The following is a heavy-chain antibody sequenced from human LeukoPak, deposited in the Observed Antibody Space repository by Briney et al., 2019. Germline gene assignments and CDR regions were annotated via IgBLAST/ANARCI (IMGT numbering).Heavy chain of an antibody. Sequence: SETLSLTCTVSGGSISSYYRSWIRQPPGKGLEWIGYIYYSGSTNYNPSLKSRVTISVDTSKNQFSLKLSSVTAADTAVYYCARGDCGGDCYQYYFDYWGQGTLVTVSS. CDR2: IYYSGST. D-gene: IGHD2-21*02. V-gene: IGHV4-59*01. J-gene: IGHJ4*02. CDR3: ARGDCGGDCYQYYFDY. CDR1: GGSISSYY.